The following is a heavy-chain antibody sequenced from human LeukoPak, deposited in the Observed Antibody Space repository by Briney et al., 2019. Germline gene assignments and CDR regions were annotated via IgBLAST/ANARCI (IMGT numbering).Heavy chain of an antibody. CDR1: GGSFSGYY. J-gene: IGHJ5*02. CDR2: IYTSGST. CDR3: AREDSAAAAGKRGFDP. V-gene: IGHV4-4*07. Sequence: SETLSPTCAVYGGSFSGYYWSWIRQPAGKGLEWIGRIYTSGSTNYNPSLKSRVTISVDTSKNQFSLKLSSVTAADTAVYYCAREDSAAAAGKRGFDPWGQGTLVTVSS. D-gene: IGHD6-13*01.